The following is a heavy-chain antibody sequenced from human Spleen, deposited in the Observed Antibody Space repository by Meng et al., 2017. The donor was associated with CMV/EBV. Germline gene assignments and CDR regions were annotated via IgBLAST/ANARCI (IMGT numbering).Heavy chain of an antibody. D-gene: IGHD6-13*01. CDR1: GFTFSSYA. Sequence: AASGFTFSSYAMSWVRQAPGKGLEWVAGISYDGSNQYYADSVKGRFTVSRDNSKNTLYLQMNSLRAEDTAVYFCARGPSSWHFYFDYWGQGTLVTVSS. CDR3: ARGPSSWHFYFDY. CDR2: ISYDGSNQ. V-gene: IGHV3-30*04. J-gene: IGHJ4*02.